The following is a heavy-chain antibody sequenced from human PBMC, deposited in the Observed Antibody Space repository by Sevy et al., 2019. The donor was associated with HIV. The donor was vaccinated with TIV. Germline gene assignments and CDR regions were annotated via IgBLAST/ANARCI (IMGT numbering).Heavy chain of an antibody. J-gene: IGHJ4*02. Sequence: ASVKVSCKASGYTFTSYDINWVRQATGQGLEWMGWMNPNSGNTGYGQKFQGRVTITRNTSISTAYMELSSLRSEDTAVYYCARAGYYYDSRGYYFDYWGQGTLVTVSS. D-gene: IGHD3-22*01. CDR2: MNPNSGNT. CDR3: ARAGYYYDSRGYYFDY. V-gene: IGHV1-8*03. CDR1: GYTFTSYD.